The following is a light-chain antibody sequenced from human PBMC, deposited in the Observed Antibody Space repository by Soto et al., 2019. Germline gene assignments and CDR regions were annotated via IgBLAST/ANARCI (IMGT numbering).Light chain of an antibody. CDR2: GAS. Sequence: DIVMTQSPATLSVSPGERATLSCRASQSVSSNLAWYQQKPGQAPRLLIYGASTRATGIPARFSGSGSGTDFTLTVSRLQSEDFAIYYCQHYNNWPPWTFGQGTKVEIK. V-gene: IGKV3-15*01. CDR3: QHYNNWPPWT. J-gene: IGKJ1*01. CDR1: QSVSSN.